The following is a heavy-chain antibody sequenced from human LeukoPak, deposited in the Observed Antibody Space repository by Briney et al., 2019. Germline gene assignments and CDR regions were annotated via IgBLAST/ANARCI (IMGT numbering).Heavy chain of an antibody. D-gene: IGHD6-19*01. Sequence: GGSLRLSCAASGFTFSSYWMHWVRQAPGKGLVWVSRINSDGSSTSYADSVKGRFTISRDNAKNTLYQQMNSLRAEDTAVYYCAREIAVAGTSNYYYYYGMDVWGKGTTVTVSS. CDR3: AREIAVAGTSNYYYYYGMDV. CDR2: INSDGSST. CDR1: GFTFSSYW. J-gene: IGHJ6*04. V-gene: IGHV3-74*01.